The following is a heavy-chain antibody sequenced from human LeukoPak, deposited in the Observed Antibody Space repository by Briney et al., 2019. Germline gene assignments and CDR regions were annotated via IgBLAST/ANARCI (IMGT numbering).Heavy chain of an antibody. Sequence: GESLKISCKASGYSFTSYWLGWVRQMPGKGLEWMGIIYPGDSDTRYSPSFQGQVTISADKSISTAYLHWSSLKASDTAMYYCARPHTLDRTTKYYFDYWGQGTLVTVSS. D-gene: IGHD4-17*01. CDR3: ARPHTLDRTTKYYFDY. V-gene: IGHV5-51*01. J-gene: IGHJ4*02. CDR2: IYPGDSDT. CDR1: GYSFTSYW.